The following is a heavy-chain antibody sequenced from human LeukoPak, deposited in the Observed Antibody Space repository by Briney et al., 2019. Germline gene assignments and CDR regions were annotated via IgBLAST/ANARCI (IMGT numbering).Heavy chain of an antibody. J-gene: IGHJ4*02. Sequence: SVKVSCKASGGTFSSYAISWVRQAPGQGLEWMGGIIPIFGAANYAQKFQGRVTITADKSTSTAYMELSSLRSEDTAVYYCARDGGYSSSWYGYWGQGTLVTVSS. CDR3: ARDGGYSSSWYGY. CDR1: GGTFSSYA. D-gene: IGHD6-13*01. CDR2: IIPIFGAA. V-gene: IGHV1-69*06.